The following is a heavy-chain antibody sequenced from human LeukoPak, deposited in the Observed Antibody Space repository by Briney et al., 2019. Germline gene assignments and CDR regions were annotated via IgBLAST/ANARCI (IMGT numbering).Heavy chain of an antibody. CDR3: ATVGASHYGDWYFDS. CDR2: VDPTGNT. CDR1: AYSISRDYY. J-gene: IGHJ4*02. Sequence: SETLSLTCTVSAYSISRDYYCGWFRQPPGKGLDWIGNVDPTGNTYYNPSLESRATISLDTSKRQFFLKLTSLTAADTAVYYCATVGASHYGDWYFDSWGQGTRVTVSS. V-gene: IGHV4-38-2*02. D-gene: IGHD4-17*01.